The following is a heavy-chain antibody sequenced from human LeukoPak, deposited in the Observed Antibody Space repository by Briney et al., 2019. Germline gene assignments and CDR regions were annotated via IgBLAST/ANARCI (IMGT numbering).Heavy chain of an antibody. Sequence: SETLSLTCTVSGGSISSSSYYWGWIRQPPGKGLAWIGTIYYSGSTYYNPSLKSRVTISVGTSKNQFSLKLSSVTAADTAVYYCASRYDYSNYIDYWGQGTLVTVSS. V-gene: IGHV4-39*01. D-gene: IGHD4-11*01. CDR1: GGSISSSSYY. CDR3: ASRYDYSNYIDY. CDR2: IYYSGST. J-gene: IGHJ4*02.